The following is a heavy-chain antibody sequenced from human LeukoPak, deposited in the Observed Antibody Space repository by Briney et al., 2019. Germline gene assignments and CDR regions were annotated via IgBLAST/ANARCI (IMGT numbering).Heavy chain of an antibody. D-gene: IGHD2/OR15-2a*01. J-gene: IGHJ2*01. CDR1: GGSISSYY. CDR3: ARAFRARYFDL. CDR2: IYYSGST. V-gene: IGHV4-59*08. Sequence: PSETLSLTRTVSGGSISSYYWTCIRQPPGKGLEWIGYIYYSGSTNHNPSLKSRVTISVDTSTGQFSMNLSSVTAADTAVYYCARAFRARYFDLWGRGTVVTVSS.